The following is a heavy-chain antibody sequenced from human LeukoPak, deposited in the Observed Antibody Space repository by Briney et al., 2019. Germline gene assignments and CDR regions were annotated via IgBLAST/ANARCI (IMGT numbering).Heavy chain of an antibody. Sequence: ASVKVSCKASGYTFTSYGISWVRQAPGQGPEWMGWISAYNGNTNYAQKLQGRVTMTTDTSTSTAYMELRSLRSDDTAVYYCARDSKYYDILTHYYYYYYMDVWGKGTTVTISS. D-gene: IGHD3-9*01. CDR2: ISAYNGNT. CDR1: GYTFTSYG. J-gene: IGHJ6*03. V-gene: IGHV1-18*01. CDR3: ARDSKYYDILTHYYYYYYMDV.